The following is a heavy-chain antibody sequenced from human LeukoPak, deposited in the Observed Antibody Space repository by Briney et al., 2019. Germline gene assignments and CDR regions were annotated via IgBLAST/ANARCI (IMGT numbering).Heavy chain of an antibody. Sequence: SETLSLTCTVSGGSISSGSYYWSWIRQPAGKGLEWIGRIYTSGSTNYNPSLKSRVTISVDTSKNQFSLKLSSVTAADTAVYYCAREGVQDCSSTSCYSPGYYYYYYYMDVWGKGTTVTVSS. V-gene: IGHV4-61*02. CDR2: IYTSGST. CDR3: AREGVQDCSSTSCYSPGYYYYYYYMDV. CDR1: GGSISSGSYY. J-gene: IGHJ6*03. D-gene: IGHD2-2*01.